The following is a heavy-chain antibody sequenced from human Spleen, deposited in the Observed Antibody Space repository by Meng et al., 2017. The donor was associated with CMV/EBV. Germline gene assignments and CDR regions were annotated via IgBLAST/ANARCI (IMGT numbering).Heavy chain of an antibody. J-gene: IGHJ4*02. Sequence: SETLSLTCAVYGGSFSGYYWNWIRQPPGKGLEWIGEINHSGSTNYNPSLKSRLTISVDTSKNQFSLKLSSVTAADTAVYFCARGRFRHTYWGQGTLVTVSS. CDR3: ARGRFRHTY. CDR1: GGSFSGYY. V-gene: IGHV4-34*01. CDR2: INHSGST. D-gene: IGHD3-3*01.